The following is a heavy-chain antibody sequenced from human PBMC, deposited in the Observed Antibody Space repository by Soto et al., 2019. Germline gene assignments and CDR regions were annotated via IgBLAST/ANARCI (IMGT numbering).Heavy chain of an antibody. CDR2: IYPGDSDT. Sequence: HVESLKISCNGSGYSFTSYWIGWVRQMPWKGLEWKGIIYPGDSDTRYSPSFQGQVTISADKSISTAYLQWSSLKASDTAMYYCARQGAAAGEFDYWGQGTLVTVSS. D-gene: IGHD6-13*01. CDR3: ARQGAAAGEFDY. CDR1: GYSFTSYW. V-gene: IGHV5-51*01. J-gene: IGHJ4*02.